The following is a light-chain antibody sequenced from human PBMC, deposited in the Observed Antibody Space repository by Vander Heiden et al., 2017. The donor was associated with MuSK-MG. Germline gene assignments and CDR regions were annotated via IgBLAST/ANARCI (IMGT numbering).Light chain of an antibody. Sequence: DIKLTQSPSSLSASIGDRVPITCRASQGISHYLAWYQQKPGKVPKLLIYAASTLQSGVPSRFSGSGSGTEFTLTISSLQPEDVATYYCQQDNSPPRTFGGGTKVEIK. J-gene: IGKJ4*01. CDR1: QGISHY. CDR2: AAS. V-gene: IGKV1-27*01. CDR3: QQDNSPPRT.